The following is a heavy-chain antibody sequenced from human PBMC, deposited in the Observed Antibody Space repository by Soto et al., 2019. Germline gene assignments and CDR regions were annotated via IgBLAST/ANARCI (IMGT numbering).Heavy chain of an antibody. CDR3: TRHEGDFFDWFPGPGLDV. CDR2: IRSRPNSYAT. V-gene: IGHV3-73*02. D-gene: IGHD3-9*01. Sequence: EVQLVESGGGLVQPGGSLKLSCAASGFIFSGSAVHWVRQASGKGLEWIGRIRSRPNSYATTYAASVKGRFIISRDDSKSTAFLQLNSLKTEDTAIYYCTRHEGDFFDWFPGPGLDVWGQGTTVTVSS. J-gene: IGHJ6*02. CDR1: GFIFSGSA.